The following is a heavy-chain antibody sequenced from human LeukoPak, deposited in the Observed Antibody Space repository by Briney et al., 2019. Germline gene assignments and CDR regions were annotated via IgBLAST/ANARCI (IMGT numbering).Heavy chain of an antibody. D-gene: IGHD2-2*01. V-gene: IGHV3-30-3*01. J-gene: IGHJ4*02. CDR3: ARDRGYVVVPAGLFDY. CDR1: GFTFSSYA. CDR2: ISYDGSNK. Sequence: GRSLRLSCSASGFTFSSYAMHWVRQAPGKGLEWVAVISYDGSNKYYADSVKGRFTISRDNSKNTLYLQMNSLRAEDTAVYYCARDRGYVVVPAGLFDYWGQGTLVTVSS.